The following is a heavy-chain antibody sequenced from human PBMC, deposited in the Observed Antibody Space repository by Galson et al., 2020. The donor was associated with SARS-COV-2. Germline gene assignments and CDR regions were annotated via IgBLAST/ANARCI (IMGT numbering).Heavy chain of an antibody. CDR2: IYYSGST. CDR3: AKQGIAVNWYFDL. D-gene: IGHD6-19*01. V-gene: IGHV4-59*01. CDR1: GGSISSYY. Sequence: SETLSLTCTVSGGSISSYYWSWIRQPPGKGLEWNGYIYYSGSTNYNPSLKSRVTISVDTSKNQFSLKLSSVTAADTAMYYCAKQGIAVNWYFDLWGRGTLVTVSS. J-gene: IGHJ2*01.